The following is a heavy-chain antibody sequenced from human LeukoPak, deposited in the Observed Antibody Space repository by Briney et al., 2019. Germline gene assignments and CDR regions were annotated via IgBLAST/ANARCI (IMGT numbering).Heavy chain of an antibody. J-gene: IGHJ4*02. CDR3: ATDPHSDFWTGYYWDS. Sequence: GASVKVSCKASGGTLNNYGISWLRQAPGQGLEWMGRIIPIFGAALYAPQFKGRVTITADTSTSTAYVEVTSLISEDTAVYFCATDPHSDFWTGYYWDSWGQGTLVTVSS. D-gene: IGHD3/OR15-3a*01. CDR2: IIPIFGAA. V-gene: IGHV1-69*06. CDR1: GGTLNNYG.